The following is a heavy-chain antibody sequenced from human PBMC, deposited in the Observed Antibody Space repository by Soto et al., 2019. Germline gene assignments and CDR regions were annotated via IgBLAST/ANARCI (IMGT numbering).Heavy chain of an antibody. Sequence: SETLSLTCTVSGGSTSSYYWSWIRQPPGKGLEWIGYIYYSGSTNYNPSLKSRVTISVDTSKNQFSLKLSSVTAADTAVYYCARLHHAFDIWGQGTMVTVSS. J-gene: IGHJ3*02. CDR3: ARLHHAFDI. CDR2: IYYSGST. V-gene: IGHV4-59*01. CDR1: GGSTSSYY.